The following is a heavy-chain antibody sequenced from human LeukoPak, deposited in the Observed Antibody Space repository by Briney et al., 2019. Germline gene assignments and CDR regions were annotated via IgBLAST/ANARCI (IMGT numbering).Heavy chain of an antibody. CDR2: ISAYNGNT. Sequence: ASVTVSFKASGYTFTSYGISWVRQAPGQGLEWMGWISAYNGNTNYAQKLQGRVTMTTDTSTSTAYMELRSLRSDDTAVYYCAKVTYGSGTYGAFDYWGQGTLVTVSS. CDR1: GYTFTSYG. D-gene: IGHD3-10*01. V-gene: IGHV1-18*01. J-gene: IGHJ4*02. CDR3: AKVTYGSGTYGAFDY.